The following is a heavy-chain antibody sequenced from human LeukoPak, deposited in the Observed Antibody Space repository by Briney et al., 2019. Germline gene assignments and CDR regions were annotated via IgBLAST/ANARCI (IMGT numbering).Heavy chain of an antibody. CDR1: GYSFTNYY. Sequence: GASVKVSCTASGYSFTNYYMHWVRQAPGQGLEWMGMINPSGGSTTYEQKCQGRVTMTRDMSTSTVYLELSSLTSEDTAVYYCARTRGYYFDYWGQGTLVTVSS. CDR3: ARTRGYYFDY. V-gene: IGHV1-46*01. J-gene: IGHJ4*02. CDR2: INPSGGST.